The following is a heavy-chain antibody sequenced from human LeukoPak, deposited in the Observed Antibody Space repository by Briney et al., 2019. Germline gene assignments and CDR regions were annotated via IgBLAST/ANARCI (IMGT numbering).Heavy chain of an antibody. D-gene: IGHD5-12*01. Sequence: PWSSLRLSCAASGFTFSSYGMHWVRQAPGKGLEWVAVISYPGSNKYYADSVKGRFTISRDNSKNTLYLQMNSLRAEDTAVYYCAKDRKWLRLPDYGGRGTLVSVSS. V-gene: IGHV3-30*18. CDR2: ISYPGSNK. CDR3: AKDRKWLRLPDY. J-gene: IGHJ4*02. CDR1: GFTFSSYG.